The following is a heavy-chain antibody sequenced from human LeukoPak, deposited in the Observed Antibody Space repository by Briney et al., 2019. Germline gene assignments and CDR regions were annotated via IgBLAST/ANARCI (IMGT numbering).Heavy chain of an antibody. Sequence: GGSLRLSCVVSGFTFSSYEMNWVRQAPGKGQEWISYISGSGTTIYYADSVKGRFTISRDNAKNSLFLQMNSLRAEDTALYFCASGSSRSWYDLYWGQGTLVTVSS. CDR2: ISGSGTTI. J-gene: IGHJ4*02. CDR3: ASGSSRSWYDLY. CDR1: GFTFSSYE. D-gene: IGHD6-13*01. V-gene: IGHV3-48*03.